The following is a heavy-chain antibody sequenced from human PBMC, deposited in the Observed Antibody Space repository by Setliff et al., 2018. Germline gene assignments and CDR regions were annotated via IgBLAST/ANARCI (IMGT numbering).Heavy chain of an antibody. CDR3: ARESRYYYANFGTLDY. CDR1: GGSISSGDYY. J-gene: IGHJ4*02. V-gene: IGHV4-30-4*08. CDR2: IYSSGST. D-gene: IGHD3-10*01. Sequence: SETLSLTCTVSGGSISSGDYYWSWIRQPPGKGLEWIGYIYSSGSTYYNPSLKSRVSISVDTSKNQFSLKLSSVTAADTAVYYCARESRYYYANFGTLDYWGQGTLVTVSS.